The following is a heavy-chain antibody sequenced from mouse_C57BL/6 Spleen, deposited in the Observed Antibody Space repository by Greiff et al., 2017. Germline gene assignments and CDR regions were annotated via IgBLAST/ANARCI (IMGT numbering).Heavy chain of an antibody. D-gene: IGHD1-1*01. CDR3: ARGERGFTTVYYFDY. CDR1: GYAFSSYW. J-gene: IGHJ2*01. V-gene: IGHV1-80*01. CDR2: IYPGDGDT. Sequence: QVQLKESGAELVKPGASVKLSCKASGYAFSSYWMNWVKQRPGKGLEWIGQIYPGDGDTNYNGKFKGKATLTADKSSSTAYMQLSSLTSEDSAVYFCARGERGFTTVYYFDYWGQGTTLTVSS.